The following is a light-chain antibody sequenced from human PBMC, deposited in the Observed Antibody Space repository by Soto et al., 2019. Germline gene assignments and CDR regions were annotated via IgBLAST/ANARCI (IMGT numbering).Light chain of an antibody. CDR1: QSVLYSSNNKNY. Sequence: DIVMTQSPDSLAVSLGERATINCKSSQSVLYSSNNKNYLAWYQQKPGQPPKLLIYWASTRESGVPDRFSGSGFGTDFTLTISSLQPEDVAFYYCQQYYNTPPYTFGQGTKREIK. V-gene: IGKV4-1*01. J-gene: IGKJ2*01. CDR2: WAS. CDR3: QQYYNTPPYT.